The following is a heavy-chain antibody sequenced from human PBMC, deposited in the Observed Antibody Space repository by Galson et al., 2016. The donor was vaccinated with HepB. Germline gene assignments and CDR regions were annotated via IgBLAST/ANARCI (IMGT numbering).Heavy chain of an antibody. CDR3: ARRLEGGLSNWFDP. CDR2: VYWDDDK. CDR1: GFSLATSGLG. Sequence: PALVKPTQTLTLTCSFSGFSLATSGLGVGWIRQTPGKALEWLALVYWDDDKRYTASLKTRLSITKDTSTNQVVLTLTDVNPDDTGRYYCARRLEGGLSNWFDPWGQGILVTVSS. V-gene: IGHV2-5*02. D-gene: IGHD3-16*01. J-gene: IGHJ5*02.